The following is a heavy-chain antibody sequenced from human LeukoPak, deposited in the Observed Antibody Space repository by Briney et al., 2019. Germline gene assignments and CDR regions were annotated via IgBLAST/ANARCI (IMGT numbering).Heavy chain of an antibody. V-gene: IGHV3-21*04. Sequence: GGSLRLSCAVSGFTFSSYDMNWVRQAPGKGLEWVSSISGSSSYIYYADSVKGRFTISRDNAKNTLYLQMNSLRVEDTAVYYCARGLFLSGYLDAFDIWGQGTVVTVSS. CDR1: GFTFSSYD. J-gene: IGHJ3*02. D-gene: IGHD3-22*01. CDR2: ISGSSSYI. CDR3: ARGLFLSGYLDAFDI.